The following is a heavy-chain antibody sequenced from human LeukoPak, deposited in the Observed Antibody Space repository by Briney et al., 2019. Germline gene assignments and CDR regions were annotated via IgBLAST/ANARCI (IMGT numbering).Heavy chain of an antibody. CDR3: AKAEVERRSPGTGAGYMDV. D-gene: IGHD1-1*01. V-gene: IGHV3-23*01. Sequence: GGSLRLSCAASGFTFSSYAMSWVRQAPGKGLEWVSAISGSGGSTYYADSVKGRFTISRDNSKNTLYLQMNSLRAEDTAVYYCAKAEVERRSPGTGAGYMDVWGKGTTVTVSS. CDR1: GFTFSSYA. CDR2: ISGSGGST. J-gene: IGHJ6*03.